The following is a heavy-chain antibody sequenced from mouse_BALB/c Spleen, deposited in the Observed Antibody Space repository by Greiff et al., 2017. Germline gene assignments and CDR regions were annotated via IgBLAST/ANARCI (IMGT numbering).Heavy chain of an antibody. J-gene: IGHJ4*01. CDR2: IYPGDGGT. CDR3: ARSAYYRYDGEGYYAMDY. V-gene: IGHV1-87*01. D-gene: IGHD2-14*01. CDR1: GYTFTSYW. Sequence: VQLQQSGAELARPGASVKLSCKASGYTFTSYWMQWVNQRPGQGLEWIGAIYPGDGGTRYTQKFKGKATLTADKSSSTAYMQLSSLASEDSAVYYCARSAYYRYDGEGYYAMDYWGQGTSVTVSS.